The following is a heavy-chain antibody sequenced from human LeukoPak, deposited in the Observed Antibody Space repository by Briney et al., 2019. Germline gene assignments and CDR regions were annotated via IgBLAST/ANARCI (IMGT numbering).Heavy chain of an antibody. J-gene: IGHJ5*02. D-gene: IGHD2-15*01. V-gene: IGHV3-23*01. CDR1: GFTFSSYA. CDR3: AKMGRYCSGGSCYLEPNWFDP. CDR2: ISGSGGST. Sequence: PGGSLRLSCAASGFTFSSYAMSWVRQAPGKGLEWVSAISGSGGSTYYADSVKGRSTISRDNSKNTLYLQMNSLRAEDTAVYYCAKMGRYCSGGSCYLEPNWFDPWGQGTLVTVSS.